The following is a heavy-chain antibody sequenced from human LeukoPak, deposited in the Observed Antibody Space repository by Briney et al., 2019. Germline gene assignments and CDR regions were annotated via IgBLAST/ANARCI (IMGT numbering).Heavy chain of an antibody. V-gene: IGHV4-4*07. Sequence: SETLSLTCTVSGGSISSYYWSWIRQPAGTALEWIGRIYTSGTIAYNPSLKSRVTMSVDASKNQFSLKLSSVTAADTAVYYCARDSSGSYSYYYYMDVWGKGTTVTVSS. D-gene: IGHD1-26*01. CDR2: IYTSGTI. J-gene: IGHJ6*03. CDR3: ARDSSGSYSYYYYMDV. CDR1: GGSISSYY.